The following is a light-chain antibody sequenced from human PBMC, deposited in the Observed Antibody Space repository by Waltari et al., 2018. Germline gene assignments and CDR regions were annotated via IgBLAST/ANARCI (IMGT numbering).Light chain of an antibody. CDR2: KDT. CDR1: ILTKRY. V-gene: IGLV3-27*01. J-gene: IGLJ2*01. CDR3: YSATDNDWL. Sequence: SYELTQPSSVSVSPGQTVRITCSGDILTKRYARWFQRKPVQAPIVIIYKDTERPSGIPERCSGYSSGTTVTLTITGAQVEDEADYYCYSATDNDWLFGGGTKLTVL.